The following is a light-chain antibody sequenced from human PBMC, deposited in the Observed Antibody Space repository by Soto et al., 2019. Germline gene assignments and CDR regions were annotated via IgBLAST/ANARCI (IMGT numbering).Light chain of an antibody. V-gene: IGKV4-1*01. Sequence: DIVMTQSPDFLAVSLGERATINCKSSQSVLSSSNNYNYLAWYQQKPGQSPKLLIYCASTRESGVPDRFSGSGSGTDFTLTISSLQAEDVAVYYCQQYDSPPRTFGQGTKLEIK. J-gene: IGKJ2*01. CDR3: QQYDSPPRT. CDR2: CAS. CDR1: QSVLSSSNNYNY.